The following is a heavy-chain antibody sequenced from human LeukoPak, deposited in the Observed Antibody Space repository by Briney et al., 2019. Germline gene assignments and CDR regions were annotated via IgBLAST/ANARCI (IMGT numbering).Heavy chain of an antibody. D-gene: IGHD2-2*01. J-gene: IGHJ4*02. CDR3: ARGEPAAVGRLDY. CDR2: ISYDGSNK. CDR1: GFTFSSYA. V-gene: IGHV3-30-3*01. Sequence: GRSLRLSCAASGFTFSSYAMHWVRQAPGKGLEWVAVISYDGSNKYYADSVKGRFTISRDNSKNTLYLQMNSLRAEDTAVYYCARGEPAAVGRLDYWGQGTLVTVSS.